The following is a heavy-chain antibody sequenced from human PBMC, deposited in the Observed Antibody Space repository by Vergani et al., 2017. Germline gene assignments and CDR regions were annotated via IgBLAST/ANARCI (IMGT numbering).Heavy chain of an antibody. J-gene: IGHJ4*02. CDR2: IYYSGST. D-gene: IGHD3-16*01. CDR1: GGSISSYY. CDR3: ARRIPGEYYFDY. V-gene: IGHV4-59*01. Sequence: QVQLQESGPGLVKPSETLSLTCTVSGGSISSYYWSWIRQPPGKGLEWIGYIYYSGSTNYNPSLKSRVTISVDTSKNQFPLKLSSLAAADTAVYYCARRIPGEYYFDYWGQGTLVTVSS.